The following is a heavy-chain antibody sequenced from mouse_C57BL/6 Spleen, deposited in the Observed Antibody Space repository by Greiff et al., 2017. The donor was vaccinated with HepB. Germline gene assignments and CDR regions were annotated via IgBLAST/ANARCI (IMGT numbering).Heavy chain of an antibody. CDR1: GYTFTSYW. CDR2: IDPSDSET. Sequence: QVQLQQPGAELVRPGSSVKLSCKASGYTFTSYWMHWVKQRPIQGLEWIGNIDPSDSETHYNQKFKDKATLTVDKSSSTAYMQLSSLTSEDSAVYYCARTRTTVVMDYWGQRTSVTVSS. V-gene: IGHV1-52*01. CDR3: ARTRTTVVMDY. D-gene: IGHD1-1*01. J-gene: IGHJ4*01.